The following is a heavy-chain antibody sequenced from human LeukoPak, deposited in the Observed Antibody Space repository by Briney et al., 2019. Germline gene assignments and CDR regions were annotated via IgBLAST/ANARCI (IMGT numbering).Heavy chain of an antibody. D-gene: IGHD6-19*01. CDR2: ISSSGSTI. J-gene: IGHJ4*02. Sequence: PGGSLRLSCAASGFIFSSYEMNWVRQAPGKGLEWVSYISSSGSTIYYADSVKGRFTISRDNARNSLYLQMNSLRPEDTAVYYCASQTTRRLPIAVADYFDYWGQGTLVTVSS. CDR3: ASQTTRRLPIAVADYFDY. V-gene: IGHV3-48*03. CDR1: GFIFSSYE.